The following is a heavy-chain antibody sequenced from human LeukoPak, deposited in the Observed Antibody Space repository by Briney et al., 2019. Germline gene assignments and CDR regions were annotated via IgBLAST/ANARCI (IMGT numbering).Heavy chain of an antibody. D-gene: IGHD2-2*01. V-gene: IGHV4-61*02. CDR3: ARRAGYCSSTSCYSGDAFDI. CDR2: IYTSGST. Sequence: KASETLSLTCTVSGGSISSGSYYWSWIRQPAGKGLEWIGRIYTSGSTNYNPSLKSRVTISVDTPKNQFSLKLSSVTAADTAVYYCARRAGYCSSTSCYSGDAFDIWGQGTMVTVS. J-gene: IGHJ3*02. CDR1: GGSISSGSYY.